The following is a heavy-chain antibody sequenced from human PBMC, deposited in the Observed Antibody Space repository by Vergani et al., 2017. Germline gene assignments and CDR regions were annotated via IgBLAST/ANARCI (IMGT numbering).Heavy chain of an antibody. J-gene: IGHJ5*02. CDR1: GGSISSGSYS. CDR2: IYTSGST. D-gene: IGHD3-10*01. V-gene: IGHV4-61*02. Sequence: QVQLQESGPGLVKPSQTLSLTCTVSGGSISSGSYSWSWIRQPAGKGLEWIGRIYTSGSTNYNPSLKSRLTISVDTSKNQFSLKLSSVTAADTAVYYCAREPQSWDNWFDPWGQGTLVTVSS. CDR3: AREPQSWDNWFDP.